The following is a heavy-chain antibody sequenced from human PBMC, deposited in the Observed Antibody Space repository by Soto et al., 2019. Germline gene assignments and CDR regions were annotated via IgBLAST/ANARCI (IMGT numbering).Heavy chain of an antibody. CDR1: GFTFSSYG. J-gene: IGHJ6*02. V-gene: IGHV3-30*18. CDR2: ISYDGSNK. D-gene: IGHD3-3*01. Sequence: PGGSLRLSCAASGFTFSSYGIHWVRQAPGKGLEWVAVISYDGSNKYYADSVKGRFTISRDNSKNTLYLQMNSLRAEDTAVYYCAKVSRIRFLEWLRSDYGMDVWGQGTTVTVSS. CDR3: AKVSRIRFLEWLRSDYGMDV.